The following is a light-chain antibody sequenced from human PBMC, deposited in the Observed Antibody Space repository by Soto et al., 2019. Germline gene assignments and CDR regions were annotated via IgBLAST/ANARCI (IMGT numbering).Light chain of an antibody. Sequence: QSVLTQPPSVSGAPGQRVTISCIGSSSNIGAGYDVHWYQQFSGTAPKLLIHGNINRPSGVPDRFSGSKSGTSASLAITGLQAEDETDYYCQSYDSSLSAWVFGGGTKLTVL. J-gene: IGLJ3*02. CDR1: SSNIGAGYD. CDR3: QSYDSSLSAWV. V-gene: IGLV1-40*01. CDR2: GNI.